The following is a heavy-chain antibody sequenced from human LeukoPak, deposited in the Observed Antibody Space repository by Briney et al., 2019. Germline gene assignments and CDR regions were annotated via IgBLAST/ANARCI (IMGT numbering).Heavy chain of an antibody. CDR1: GFTFSSYA. D-gene: IGHD5-24*01. J-gene: IGHJ6*03. Sequence: GGSLRLSCAASGFTFSSYAMHWVRQAPGKGLEWVAVIPYDGSNKYYADSVKGRFTISRDNSKNTLYLQMNSLRAEDTAVYYCARERGDGYNSYYYYYYMDAWGKGTTVTVSS. V-gene: IGHV3-30*04. CDR3: ARERGDGYNSYYYYYYMDA. CDR2: IPYDGSNK.